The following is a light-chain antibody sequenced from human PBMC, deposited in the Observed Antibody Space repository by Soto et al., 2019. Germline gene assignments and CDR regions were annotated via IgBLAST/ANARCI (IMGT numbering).Light chain of an antibody. J-gene: IGKJ1*01. Sequence: DIVMTQSPDSLAVSLGERATINCKSSQGVLYMSNNKNNLAWYHQKPGQPPKLLISWASTRESGVPDRFSDSGSGTDFTLTISSLQAEDVAVYYCQQYYTTPWTFGQGTKVEIK. CDR3: QQYYTTPWT. CDR1: QGVLYMSNNKNN. V-gene: IGKV4-1*01. CDR2: WAS.